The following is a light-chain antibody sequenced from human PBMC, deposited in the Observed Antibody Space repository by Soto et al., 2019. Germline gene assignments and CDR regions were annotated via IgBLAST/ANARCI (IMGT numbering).Light chain of an antibody. V-gene: IGLV2-14*01. Sequence: QSVLTQPASVSGSPGQSITISCTGTSSDVGHYNYVSWYQQYPAKAPKLIIYDVSNRPSGVSNRFSGSKSGNTASLTISGLQAEDEAEYYCSSYTASSTLSVFGTGTKLTVL. CDR3: SSYTASSTLSV. CDR1: SSDVGHYNY. CDR2: DVS. J-gene: IGLJ1*01.